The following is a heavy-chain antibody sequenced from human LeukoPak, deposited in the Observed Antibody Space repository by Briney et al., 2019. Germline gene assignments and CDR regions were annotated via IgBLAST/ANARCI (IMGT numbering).Heavy chain of an antibody. CDR3: ARDAANYYDSGGYYHYGGAY. CDR1: GYTFTSYY. J-gene: IGHJ4*02. D-gene: IGHD3-22*01. V-gene: IGHV1-46*01. CDR2: INPSGGST. Sequence: ASVKVSCKASGYTFTSYYMHWVRQAPGQGLEWMGIINPSGGSTSYAQKFQGRVTMTRDTSTSTVYMELSSLRSEDTAVYYCARDAANYYDSGGYYHYGGAYWGQGTLVTVSS.